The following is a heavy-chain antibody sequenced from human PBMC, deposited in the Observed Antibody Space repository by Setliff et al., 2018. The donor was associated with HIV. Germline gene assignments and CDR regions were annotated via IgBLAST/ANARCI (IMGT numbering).Heavy chain of an antibody. CDR2: IDDSGST. CDR1: GGSITSHY. CDR3: ARDSGYYDSSGYYSYSHYFDY. Sequence: SETLSLTCTVSGGSITSHYWTWIRQPPGKGLEWIGYIDDSGSTNYNPSLKSRVTISVDTSKNQFSLKLSSVTAADTAVYYCARDSGYYDSSGYYSYSHYFDYWGQGTLVTVSS. V-gene: IGHV4-59*11. D-gene: IGHD3-22*01. J-gene: IGHJ4*02.